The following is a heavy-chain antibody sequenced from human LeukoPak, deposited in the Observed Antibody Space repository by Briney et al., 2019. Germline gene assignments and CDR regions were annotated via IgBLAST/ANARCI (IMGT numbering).Heavy chain of an antibody. Sequence: EPGGSMILSCAPSGFILCDYYMTWIREAQGKGLEWVSYINGGGTTKYYADSVRGRFTLSRDNAKNTLYLQMNNLRAEDTAVYYCTRGVFSDVWGTGTTVTVSS. CDR3: TRGVFSDV. V-gene: IGHV3-11*01. CDR1: GFILCDYY. CDR2: INGGGTTK. J-gene: IGHJ6*04.